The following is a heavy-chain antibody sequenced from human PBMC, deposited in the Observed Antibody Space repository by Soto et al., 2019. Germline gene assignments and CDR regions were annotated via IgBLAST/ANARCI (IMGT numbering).Heavy chain of an antibody. CDR3: AREGSSGFGMDV. J-gene: IGHJ6*02. Sequence: QVQLQQSGPGLVKPSETLSLTCTVSGGSIRSYYWSWIRQPAGKALEWIGRIYTSGTTNYNPHLKSRVTILLDTSKNQFALDLSSVTDAYTAVYYCAREGSSGFGMDVWGPGTTVTASS. V-gene: IGHV4-4*07. CDR2: IYTSGTT. D-gene: IGHD6-25*01. CDR1: GGSIRSYY.